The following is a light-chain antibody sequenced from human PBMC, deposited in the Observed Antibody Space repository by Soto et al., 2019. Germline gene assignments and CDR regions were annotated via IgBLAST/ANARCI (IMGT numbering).Light chain of an antibody. J-gene: IGLJ2*01. Sequence: QLVLTQSPSASASLGASVKLTCTLSRGHSSYAIAWHQQQPEKGPRYLMKLDSDGSHTKGDAIPDRFSGSSSGAERYLTISSIQSEDEADYYCQTWGTGIHVVFGGGTQLTVL. CDR2: LDSDGSH. CDR1: RGHSSYA. V-gene: IGLV4-69*01. CDR3: QTWGTGIHVV.